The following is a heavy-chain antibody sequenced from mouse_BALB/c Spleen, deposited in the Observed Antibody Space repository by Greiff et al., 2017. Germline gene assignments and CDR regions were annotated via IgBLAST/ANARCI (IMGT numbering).Heavy chain of an antibody. CDR2: INPSNGRT. CDR3: ARGWDEFAY. D-gene: IGHD4-1*01. V-gene: IGHV1S81*02. J-gene: IGHJ3*01. Sequence: QVQLQQPGAELVKPGASVKLSCKASGYTFTSYWMHWVKQRPGQGLEWIGEINPSNGRTNYNEKFKSKATLTVDKSSSTAYMQLSSLTSEDSAVYYCARGWDEFAYWGQGTLVTVSA. CDR1: GYTFTSYW.